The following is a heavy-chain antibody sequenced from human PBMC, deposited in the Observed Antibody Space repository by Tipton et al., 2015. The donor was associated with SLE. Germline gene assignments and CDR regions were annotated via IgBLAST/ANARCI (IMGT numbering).Heavy chain of an antibody. CDR2: IYISGSGSI. Sequence: TLSLTCTVSGASVSNYYWSWIRQPAGKGLEWIGRIYISGSGSINYNTSLKSRVTMSVDTSKNQVSLKLNSVTAADAAVYYCARDRGNTVVYYWGQGTLVTVSS. CDR3: ARDRGNTVVYY. CDR1: GASVSNYY. D-gene: IGHD4-23*01. V-gene: IGHV4-4*07. J-gene: IGHJ4*02.